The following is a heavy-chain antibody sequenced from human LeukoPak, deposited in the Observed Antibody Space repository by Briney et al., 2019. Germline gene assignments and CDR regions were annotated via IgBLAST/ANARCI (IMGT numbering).Heavy chain of an antibody. Sequence: GGSLRLSCAASGFTFSGYSMNWVRQAPGKGLEWVSSISSSSSYIYYADSVKGRFTISRDNAKNSLYLQMNSLRAEDTAVYYCARASYYYDSSGYFYNWFDPWGQGTLVTVSS. CDR3: ARASYYYDSSGYFYNWFDP. CDR1: GFTFSGYS. CDR2: ISSSSSYI. D-gene: IGHD3-22*01. J-gene: IGHJ5*02. V-gene: IGHV3-21*01.